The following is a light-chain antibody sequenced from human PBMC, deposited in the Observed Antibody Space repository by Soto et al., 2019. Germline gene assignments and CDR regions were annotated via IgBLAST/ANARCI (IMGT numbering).Light chain of an antibody. CDR2: DAS. CDR1: QSISTY. Sequence: EIVVTQSPATLSLSPGERATLSCRASQSISTYLAWYQQKPGQAPRLLIYDASYRATGIPARFSGSGSGTDFTLTIRSLEHEDFELYYCQQRRSCHLTFGAGTKV. J-gene: IGKJ4*01. CDR3: QQRRSCHLT. V-gene: IGKV3D-11*02.